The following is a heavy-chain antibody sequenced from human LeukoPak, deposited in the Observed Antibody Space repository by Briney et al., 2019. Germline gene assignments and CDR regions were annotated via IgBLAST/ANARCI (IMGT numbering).Heavy chain of an antibody. V-gene: IGHV1-18*04. D-gene: IGHD3-22*01. Sequence: GASVKVSCKASGFRFTGYWMHWVRQAPGQGLEWMGWISAYNGNTNYAQKLQGRVTMTTDTSTSTAYMELRSLRSDDTAVYYCARDLRVERYYDSSGYYPWGQGTLVTVSS. CDR1: GFRFTGYW. J-gene: IGHJ5*02. CDR3: ARDLRVERYYDSSGYYP. CDR2: ISAYNGNT.